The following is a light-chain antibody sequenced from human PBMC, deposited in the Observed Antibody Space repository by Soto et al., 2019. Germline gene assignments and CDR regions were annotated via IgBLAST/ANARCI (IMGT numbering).Light chain of an antibody. V-gene: IGKV3-20*01. CDR1: QSVSSSY. CDR2: GAS. J-gene: IGKJ2*01. Sequence: EMVLWQSTGNLSLSPRERATLSCMASQSVSSSYLAWYQQKPGQAPRLLIYGASSRATGIPDRLSGSGSGTDFTLTISRLEPEAFAVYYCQQYGSSPYTCGQGTTLEI. CDR3: QQYGSSPYT.